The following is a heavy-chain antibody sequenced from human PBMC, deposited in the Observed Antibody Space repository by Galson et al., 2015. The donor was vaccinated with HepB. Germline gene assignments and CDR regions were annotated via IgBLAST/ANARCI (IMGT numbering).Heavy chain of an antibody. CDR2: MSGTGGTT. CDR3: AKVAVVVTTIPYYFDY. D-gene: IGHD2-21*02. V-gene: IGHV3-23*01. J-gene: IGHJ4*01. CDR1: GFTFSRYA. Sequence: SLRLSCATFGFTFSRYAMSWVRQAPGKGLEWVSGMSGTGGTTFYSDSVKGRFTISRDNSKNTLYLQMNSLRVEDTAVYYCAKVAVVVTTIPYYFDYWGHGTKVTVSS.